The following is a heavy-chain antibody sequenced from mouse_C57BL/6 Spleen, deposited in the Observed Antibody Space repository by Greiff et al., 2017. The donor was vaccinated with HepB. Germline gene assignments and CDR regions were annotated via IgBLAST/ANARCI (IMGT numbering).Heavy chain of an antibody. V-gene: IGHV1-36*01. CDR2: VYPYNGGT. D-gene: IGHD2-1*01. CDR1: GFTFTDYY. J-gene: IGHJ3*01. CDR3: ARVYGNPRAWFAY. Sequence: VQLKQSGPVLVKPGPSVKISCKASGFTFTDYYMHWVKQSHGKSLEWIGLVYPYNGGTSYNQKFKGKATLTVDTSSSTAYMELNSLTSEDSAVYYCARVYGNPRAWFAYWGQGTLVTVSA.